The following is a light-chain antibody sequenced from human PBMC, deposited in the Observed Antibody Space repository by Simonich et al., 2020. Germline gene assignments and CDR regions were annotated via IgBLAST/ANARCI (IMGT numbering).Light chain of an antibody. V-gene: IGKV4-1*01. Sequence: DIVMTQSPDSLAVSLGERATIHCKSSPSVLYSSNNKTYLAWYQQKPGQPPKLLIYWAATRESGVPDRFSGSGSVTDFTLTISSLQAEDVAVYYCQQYYSTPTWTVGQGTKVEIK. CDR2: WAA. CDR3: QQYYSTPTWT. J-gene: IGKJ1*01. CDR1: PSVLYSSNNKTY.